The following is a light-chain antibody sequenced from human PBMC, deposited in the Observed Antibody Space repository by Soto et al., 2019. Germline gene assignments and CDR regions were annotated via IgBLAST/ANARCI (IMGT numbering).Light chain of an antibody. Sequence: DIQMTQSPSTLSASVGDRVTITCRASQSIRSYLNWVQQKPGKAPKLLIYDASSLESGVPSRFSGSGSGTEFTLTISSLQPDDFATYYCLQDHDDSWTFGQGTKVDIK. CDR3: LQDHDDSWT. CDR2: DAS. V-gene: IGKV1-5*01. J-gene: IGKJ1*01. CDR1: QSIRSY.